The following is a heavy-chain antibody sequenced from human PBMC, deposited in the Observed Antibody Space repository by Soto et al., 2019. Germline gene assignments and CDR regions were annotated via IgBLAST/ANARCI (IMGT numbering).Heavy chain of an antibody. CDR3: ARVNIVATTPDYGMDV. V-gene: IGHV3-11*05. D-gene: IGHD5-12*01. CDR1: GFTFSDYY. J-gene: IGHJ6*02. Sequence: PGGSLRLSCAASGFTFSDYYMSWIRQAPGKGLEWVSYISSSSSYTNYADSVKGRFTISRDNAKNSLYLQMNSLRAEDTAVYYCARVNIVATTPDYGMDVWGQGTRVTVSS. CDR2: ISSSSSYT.